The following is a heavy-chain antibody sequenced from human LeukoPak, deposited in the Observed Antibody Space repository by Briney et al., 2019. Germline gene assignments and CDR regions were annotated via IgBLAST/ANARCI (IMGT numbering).Heavy chain of an antibody. D-gene: IGHD5-18*01. J-gene: IGHJ4*02. CDR1: GFTFSNYA. Sequence: GGSLRLSCAASGFTFSNYAMSWVRQAPGKGLEWVSAIRGSGGSTYYADSVKGRFTISRDNSKNTLYLQMNSLRAEDTAIYYCARGSIRGYSYGYYFDYWGQGTLVTVSS. V-gene: IGHV3-23*01. CDR2: IRGSGGST. CDR3: ARGSIRGYSYGYYFDY.